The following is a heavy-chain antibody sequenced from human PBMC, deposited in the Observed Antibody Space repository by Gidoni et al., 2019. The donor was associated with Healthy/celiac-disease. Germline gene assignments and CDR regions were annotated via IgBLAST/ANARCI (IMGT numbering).Heavy chain of an antibody. CDR1: GGSFSGYS. CDR3: ARDARRVSHHPSGAFDI. Sequence: QVQLQQWGAGLLKPSETLSLTCAVYGGSFSGYSWSWIRQPPGKGLEWIGEINNSGSTNYNPSLKSRVTISVDTSKNQFSLKLSSVTAADTAVYYCARDARRVSHHPSGAFDIWGQGTMVTVSS. D-gene: IGHD1-26*01. V-gene: IGHV4-34*01. J-gene: IGHJ3*02. CDR2: INNSGST.